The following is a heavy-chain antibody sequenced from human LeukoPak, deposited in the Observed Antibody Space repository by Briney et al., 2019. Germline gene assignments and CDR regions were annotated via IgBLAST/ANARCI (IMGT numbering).Heavy chain of an antibody. CDR2: INPSGGST. CDR1: GYTFTSYY. CDR3: ARDSSGWYAFYYYYYYYMDV. V-gene: IGHV1-46*01. J-gene: IGHJ6*03. Sequence: ASVKVSCKASGYTFTSYYMHWVRQAPGQGLEWMGIINPSGGSTSYAQKFQGRVTMTRDTSTSTVYMELRSLRSDDTAVYYCARDSSGWYAFYYYYYYYMDVWGKGTTVTVSS. D-gene: IGHD6-13*01.